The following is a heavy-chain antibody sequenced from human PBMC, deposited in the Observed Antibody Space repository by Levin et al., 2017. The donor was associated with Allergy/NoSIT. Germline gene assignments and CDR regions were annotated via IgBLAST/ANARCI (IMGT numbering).Heavy chain of an antibody. CDR1: GFTFSSYA. CDR2: ISYDGSNK. V-gene: IGHV3-30-3*01. J-gene: IGHJ4*02. Sequence: PGGSLRLSCAASGFTFSSYAMHWVRQAPGKGLEWVAVISYDGSNKYYADSVKGRFTISRDNSKNTLYLQMNSLRAEDTAVYYCARDQGLFPSFDYWGQGTLVTVSS. CDR3: ARDQGLFPSFDY. D-gene: IGHD3-22*01.